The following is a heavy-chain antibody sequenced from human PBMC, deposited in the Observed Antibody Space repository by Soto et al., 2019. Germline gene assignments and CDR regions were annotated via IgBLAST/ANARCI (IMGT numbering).Heavy chain of an antibody. CDR1: AFTFNNYA. CDR2: IGGSGRTT. V-gene: IGHV3-23*01. CDR3: AKSRYSDSSGDFYDY. D-gene: IGHD3-22*01. J-gene: IGHJ4*02. Sequence: LRLSCAASAFTFNNYAMSWVRQAPGKGLEWVSGIGGSGRTTYYADSVKGRFTISRDNSNNTLFLQMNSLRAEDTAVYYCAKSRYSDSSGDFYDYWGQGTLVTVSS.